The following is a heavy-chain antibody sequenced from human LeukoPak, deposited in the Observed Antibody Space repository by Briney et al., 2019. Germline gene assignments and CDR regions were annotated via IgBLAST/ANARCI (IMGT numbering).Heavy chain of an antibody. CDR1: GGSINSGSYY. V-gene: IGHV4-61*02. CDR3: ARDNRSSRVSWAYFDY. Sequence: SQTLSLTCTVSGGSINSGSYYWSWIRQPAGKGLEWIGRIYASGTTNYNPTNYNPSLKSRVTISIDTSKNQFSLKLSSVTAADTAVYYCARDNRSSRVSWAYFDYWGQGTLVTVSS. J-gene: IGHJ4*02. D-gene: IGHD5/OR15-5a*01. CDR2: IYASGTTNYNPT.